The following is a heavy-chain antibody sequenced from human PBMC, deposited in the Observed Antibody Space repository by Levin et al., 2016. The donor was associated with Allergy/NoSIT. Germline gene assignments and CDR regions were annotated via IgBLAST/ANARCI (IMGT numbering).Heavy chain of an antibody. D-gene: IGHD2-15*01. CDR2: ISGSGGST. J-gene: IGHJ4*02. Sequence: WIRQPPGKGLEWVSAISGSGGSTYYADSVKGRFTISRDNSKNTLYLQMNSLRAEDTAVYYCAKAPSGVGYCSGGSCYGLAHFDYWGQGTLVTVSS. V-gene: IGHV3-23*01. CDR3: AKAPSGVGYCSGGSCYGLAHFDY.